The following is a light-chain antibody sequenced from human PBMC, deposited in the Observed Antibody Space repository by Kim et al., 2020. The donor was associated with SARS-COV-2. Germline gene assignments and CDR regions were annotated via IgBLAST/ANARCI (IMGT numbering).Light chain of an antibody. CDR2: GTS. V-gene: IGKV3-20*01. J-gene: IGKJ4*01. Sequence: SPGERATLSCRASQSVAADNLAWYQQHPGQAPRLLMYGTSSRAAGIPDRFSGSGSGTDFTLTISRLEPEDSAVYYCQQYGTSRVTFGGGTKVEIK. CDR1: QSVAADN. CDR3: QQYGTSRVT.